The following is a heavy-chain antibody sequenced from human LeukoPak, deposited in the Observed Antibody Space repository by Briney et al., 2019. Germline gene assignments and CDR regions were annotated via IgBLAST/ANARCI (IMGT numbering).Heavy chain of an antibody. CDR3: AKDRRRARNDAFDI. CDR1: GFTFSSYS. V-gene: IGHV3-21*04. J-gene: IGHJ3*02. CDR2: ISSSSSYI. Sequence: GGSLRLSCAASGFTFSSYSMNWVRQAPGKGLEWVSSISSSSSYIYYADSVKGRFTISRDNAKNTLYLQMNSLRAEDTAVYYCAKDRRRARNDAFDIWGQGTMVTVSS. D-gene: IGHD1-26*01.